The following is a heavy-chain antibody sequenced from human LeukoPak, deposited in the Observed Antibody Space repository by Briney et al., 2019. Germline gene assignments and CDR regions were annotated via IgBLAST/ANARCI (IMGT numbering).Heavy chain of an antibody. CDR2: LYSDGNT. J-gene: IGHJ4*02. CDR1: GFTVITND. CDR3: ARGVEPLAANTLAY. Sequence: GGSLRLSCAASGFTVITNDMTWVRQAPGKGLEWVSVLYSDGNTKYADSVQGRFTISRDSSKSTLYLEMNSLSPDDTAVYYCARGVEPLAANTLAYWGQGTLVTVSS. V-gene: IGHV3-53*01. D-gene: IGHD1-14*01.